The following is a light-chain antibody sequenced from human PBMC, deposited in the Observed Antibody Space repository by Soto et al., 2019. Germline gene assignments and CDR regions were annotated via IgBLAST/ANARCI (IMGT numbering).Light chain of an antibody. Sequence: EIVMTQSPATLSVSPGERATLSCRASQSVSNNLAWYQHKPGQAPRVLIYGASTRATGIPARFSGSGSGTELTLTISSLQSEDFALYYCQQYNNWRETFGQGTKVEIK. CDR3: QQYNNWRET. J-gene: IGKJ1*01. CDR2: GAS. V-gene: IGKV3-15*01. CDR1: QSVSNN.